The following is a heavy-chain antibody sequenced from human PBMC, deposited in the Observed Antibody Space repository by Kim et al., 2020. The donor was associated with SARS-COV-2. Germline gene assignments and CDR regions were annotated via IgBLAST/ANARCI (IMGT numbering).Heavy chain of an antibody. CDR3: ARVCTHLMITFGGVIEGPGAFDI. V-gene: IGHV3-7*04. Sequence: GGSLRLSCAASGFTFSSYWMSWVRQAPGKGLEWVANIKQDGSEKYYVDSVKGRFTISRDNAKNSLYLQMNSLRAEDTAVYSCARVCTHLMITFGGVIEGPGAFDIWGQGTMVTVSS. D-gene: IGHD3-16*01. CDR1: GFTFSSYW. J-gene: IGHJ3*02. CDR2: IKQDGSEK.